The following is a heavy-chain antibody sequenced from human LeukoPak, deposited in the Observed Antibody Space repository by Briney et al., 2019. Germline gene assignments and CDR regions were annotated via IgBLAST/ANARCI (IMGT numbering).Heavy chain of an antibody. CDR3: ARDHQVVATTRLYFDY. Sequence: SQTLSLTCAISGDSVSSNSAAWSWIRQSPSRGLEWLGRTYYRSKWYNDYAVSVKSRITINPDTSKNQFSLQLNSVTPEDTAVYYCARDHQVVATTRLYFDYWGQGTLVTVSS. D-gene: IGHD5-12*01. J-gene: IGHJ4*02. V-gene: IGHV6-1*01. CDR1: GDSVSSNSAA. CDR2: TYYRSKWYN.